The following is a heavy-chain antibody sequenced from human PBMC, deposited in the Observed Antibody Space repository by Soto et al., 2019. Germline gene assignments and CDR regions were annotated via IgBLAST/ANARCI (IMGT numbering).Heavy chain of an antibody. J-gene: IGHJ6*02. Sequence: GGSLRLSCAASGFTLSFNYMTWVRQAPGKGLEWVSLINTNGDTYYADSVKGRFTISRDNSKKTLYLQMNSLRPEDTAVYYCAKDLEWLVLRYAMDVWGQGTTVTVSS. V-gene: IGHV3-66*01. CDR1: GFTLSFNY. D-gene: IGHD6-19*01. CDR3: AKDLEWLVLRYAMDV. CDR2: INTNGDT.